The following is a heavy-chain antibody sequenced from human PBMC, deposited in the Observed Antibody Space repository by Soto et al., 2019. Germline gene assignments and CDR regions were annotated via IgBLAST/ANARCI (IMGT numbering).Heavy chain of an antibody. CDR2: IPYDGSNK. CDR1: GFTFSSYA. Sequence: LRLSCAASGFTFSSYAMHWVRQAPGKGLEWVAVIPYDGSNKYYADSVKGRFTISRDNSKNTLYLQMNSLRAEDTAVYYCARKGEQWLIRYYYGMDVWGQGTTVTVSS. J-gene: IGHJ6*02. V-gene: IGHV3-30-3*01. CDR3: ARKGEQWLIRYYYGMDV. D-gene: IGHD6-19*01.